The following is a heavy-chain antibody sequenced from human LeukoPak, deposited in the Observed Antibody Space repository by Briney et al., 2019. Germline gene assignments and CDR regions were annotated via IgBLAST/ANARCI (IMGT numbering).Heavy chain of an antibody. Sequence: GGSLRLSCAASGFTFSSYAMSWVRQAPGKGLEWVSAISGSGGSTYYADSVKGRFTISRDNSKNTLYLQMNSLRAEDTAVYYCAKGQTYYYDSSGYVFDYWGQGTLVTVSS. CDR1: GFTFSSYA. CDR3: AKGQTYYYDSSGYVFDY. J-gene: IGHJ4*02. V-gene: IGHV3-23*01. D-gene: IGHD3-22*01. CDR2: ISGSGGST.